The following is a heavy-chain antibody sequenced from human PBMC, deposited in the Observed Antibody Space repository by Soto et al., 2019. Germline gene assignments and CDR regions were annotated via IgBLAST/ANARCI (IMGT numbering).Heavy chain of an antibody. CDR1: GFTFKTYT. V-gene: IGHV3-30-3*01. Sequence: VGSLRLSCAGSGFTFKTYTFHWGRQPPGKGLEWVAVISYDGSNKYYADSVKGRFTVSRDNSKSTLFLQMNSLTPEDTAVYYCARGRMYNWNQSPPDSWGQGTLVTVSS. D-gene: IGHD1-20*01. CDR2: ISYDGSNK. CDR3: ARGRMYNWNQSPPDS. J-gene: IGHJ4*02.